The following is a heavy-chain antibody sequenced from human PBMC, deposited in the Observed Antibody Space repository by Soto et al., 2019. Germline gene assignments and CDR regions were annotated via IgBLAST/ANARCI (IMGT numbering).Heavy chain of an antibody. Sequence: QVQLVESGGGVVQPGRSLRLSCAASGFTFSSYAMHWVRQAPGKGLEWVAVISYDGSDSYYADSVKGRFTISRDNSKNTLYLQMNSLRAEDTAVYYGARAGGWTRRGWFDPWGQGTLVTVSS. D-gene: IGHD6-19*01. J-gene: IGHJ5*02. CDR1: GFTFSSYA. CDR2: ISYDGSDS. CDR3: ARAGGWTRRGWFDP. V-gene: IGHV3-30-3*01.